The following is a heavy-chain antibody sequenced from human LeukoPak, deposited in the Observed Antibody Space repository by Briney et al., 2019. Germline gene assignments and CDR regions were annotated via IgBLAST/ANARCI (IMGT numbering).Heavy chain of an antibody. Sequence: GGSLRLSCAASGFTFSDYYMSWIRQAPGKGLEWVSYISSSGSTIYYAYSVKGRFTISRDNAKNSLYLQMNSLRAEDTAVYYCARGGEEDIVLMVYTEPYFDYWGQGTLVTVSS. J-gene: IGHJ4*02. CDR1: GFTFSDYY. CDR2: ISSSGSTI. D-gene: IGHD2-8*01. CDR3: ARGGEEDIVLMVYTEPYFDY. V-gene: IGHV3-11*01.